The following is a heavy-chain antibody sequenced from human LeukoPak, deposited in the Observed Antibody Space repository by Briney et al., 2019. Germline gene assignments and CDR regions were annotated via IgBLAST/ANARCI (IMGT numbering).Heavy chain of an antibody. CDR3: ARDRAWNYFDY. D-gene: IGHD3-3*01. V-gene: IGHV3-30*03. Sequence: GGSLRLSCAPSGFTFSRHGMHWVRQAPGKGLEWVAIISNDGSRKYYAHSVGGRFTISRDNSKNTLYLQMDSLRAEDTAVYYCARDRAWNYFDYWGQGTLVTVSS. CDR2: ISNDGSRK. J-gene: IGHJ4*02. CDR1: GFTFSRHG.